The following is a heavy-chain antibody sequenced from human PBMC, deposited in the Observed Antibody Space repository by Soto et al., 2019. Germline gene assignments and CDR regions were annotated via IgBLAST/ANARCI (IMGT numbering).Heavy chain of an antibody. Sequence: EVQLVESGGGVVQPGGSLRLSCAASGFTFIGYWMHWVRRGPGKGLVWVARINNDGIDTTYADSVKGRFTISRDNTKNMVYLEMNSMRADDTALYYCARDGSMVRERWFDPWGQGTLVTVSS. V-gene: IGHV3-74*03. CDR3: ARDGSMVRERWFDP. J-gene: IGHJ5*02. D-gene: IGHD3-10*01. CDR2: INNDGIDT. CDR1: GFTFIGYW.